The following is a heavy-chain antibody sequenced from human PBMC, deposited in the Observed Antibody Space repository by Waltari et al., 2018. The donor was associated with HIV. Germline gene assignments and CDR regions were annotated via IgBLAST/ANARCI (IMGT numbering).Heavy chain of an antibody. V-gene: IGHV4-61*02. Sequence: QGQLQESGPGLVKPSQTLSLTCPVSGGPLTSGCYHWSWIRQLAGKGLEWIGRIYTSGSTNYNPSLKSRVIISVDTSKNQFSLKLSSVTAADTAVYYCAREDCSSTSCRIDYWGQGTLVTVSS. CDR2: IYTSGST. CDR1: GGPLTSGCYH. D-gene: IGHD2-2*01. CDR3: AREDCSSTSCRIDY. J-gene: IGHJ4*02.